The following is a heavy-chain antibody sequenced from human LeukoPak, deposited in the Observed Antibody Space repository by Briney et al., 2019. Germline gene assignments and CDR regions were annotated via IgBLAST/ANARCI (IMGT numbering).Heavy chain of an antibody. CDR2: VSSSGANT. V-gene: IGHV3-23*01. J-gene: IGHJ4*02. CDR3: ANDIQGSY. D-gene: IGHD2-21*01. Sequence: GGSLRLSCAASGFSFNSAAMTWVRQAPGKGREWVSLVSSSGANTYYADSVKGRFTISRDNSKNTVYLQMNSLRAEATAIYYCANDIQGSYWGQGTLVTVSS. CDR1: GFSFNSAA.